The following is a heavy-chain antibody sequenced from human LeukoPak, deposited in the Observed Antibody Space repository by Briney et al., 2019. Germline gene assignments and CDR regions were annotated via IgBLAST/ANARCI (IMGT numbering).Heavy chain of an antibody. Sequence: GGSLRLSCAASGFTVSNSYINWVRQAPGKELEWVSIIYSGGNTYYADSVKGRFTISRDNSKNTLYLQMNSLRAEDTAVYYCARDPGYYYDSSGYYGFDYWGQGTLVTVSS. D-gene: IGHD3-22*01. CDR2: IYSGGNT. CDR1: GFTVSNSY. J-gene: IGHJ4*02. V-gene: IGHV3-53*01. CDR3: ARDPGYYYDSSGYYGFDY.